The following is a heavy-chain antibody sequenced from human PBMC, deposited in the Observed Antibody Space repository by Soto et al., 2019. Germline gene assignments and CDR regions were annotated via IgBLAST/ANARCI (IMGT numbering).Heavy chain of an antibody. CDR1: GFTFSSYW. Sequence: GGSLRLSCAASGFTFSSYWMHWVRQAPGKGLVWVSRINSDGSSTSYADSVKGRFTISRDNAKNTLYLQMNSLRAEDTAVYYCASDWYSSSWYGFYYYGMDVWGQGTTVTVSS. D-gene: IGHD6-13*01. V-gene: IGHV3-74*01. CDR3: ASDWYSSSWYGFYYYGMDV. CDR2: INSDGSST. J-gene: IGHJ6*02.